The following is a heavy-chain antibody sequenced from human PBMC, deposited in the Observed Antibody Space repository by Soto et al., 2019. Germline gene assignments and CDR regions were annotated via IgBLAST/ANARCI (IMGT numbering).Heavy chain of an antibody. CDR3: ARGDSTDCSNGVCSFFYNHNMDV. CDR1: GYSFTDYH. Sequence: QVQLVQSGAEVKKPGASVKVSCKASGYSFTDYHIHWVRQAPGQGLEWLGRINPKSGGTSTAQKFQDCVTTTTHTSISTASMELTRLTSDDTAIYYCARGDSTDCSNGVCSFFYNHNMDVWGQGTTGCVAS. V-gene: IGHV1-2*04. J-gene: IGHJ6*02. D-gene: IGHD2-8*01. CDR2: INPKSGGT.